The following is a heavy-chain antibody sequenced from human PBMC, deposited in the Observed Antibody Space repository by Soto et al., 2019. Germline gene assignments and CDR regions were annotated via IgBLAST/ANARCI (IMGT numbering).Heavy chain of an antibody. CDR3: ARGFPIGGYGMDV. D-gene: IGHD3-22*01. Sequence: QVQLVQSGAEVKKPGASVKVSCKTSGYTFSSYYMLWVRQAPGQGLEWMGIINPRGGSTSYAQKFQGRVTMTRDTSTSTVYMELSSLRSEDTAVYYCARGFPIGGYGMDVWGQGTTVTVSS. V-gene: IGHV1-46*01. CDR2: INPRGGST. CDR1: GYTFSSYY. J-gene: IGHJ6*02.